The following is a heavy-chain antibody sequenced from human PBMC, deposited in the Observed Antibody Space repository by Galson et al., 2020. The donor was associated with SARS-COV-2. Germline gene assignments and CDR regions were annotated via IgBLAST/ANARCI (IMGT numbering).Heavy chain of an antibody. D-gene: IGHD5-18*01. V-gene: IGHV3-30-3*01. CDR1: GFTFSSYA. J-gene: IGHJ5*02. CDR3: ARDPLSTIQLWFSHWFDP. Sequence: GESLKISCAASGFTFSSYAMHWVRQAPGKGLEWVAVISYDGSNKYYADSVKGRFTISRDNSKNTLYLQMNSLRAEDTAVYYCARDPLSTIQLWFSHWFDPWGQGTLVTVSS. CDR2: ISYDGSNK.